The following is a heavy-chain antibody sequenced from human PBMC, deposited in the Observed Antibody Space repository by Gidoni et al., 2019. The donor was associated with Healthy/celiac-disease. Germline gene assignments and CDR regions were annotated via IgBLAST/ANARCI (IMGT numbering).Heavy chain of an antibody. J-gene: IGHJ5*02. V-gene: IGHV3-23*01. CDR3: ASYYDSSGYYFGWFDP. Sequence: EVQLLESGGGLVQPGGPLRLSCAASGFTFSSYAMSWVRQAPGKGLEWVSAISGSGGSTYYADSVKGRFTISRDNSKNTLYLQMNSLRAEDTAVYYCASYYDSSGYYFGWFDPWGQGTLVTVSS. D-gene: IGHD3-22*01. CDR1: GFTFSSYA. CDR2: ISGSGGST.